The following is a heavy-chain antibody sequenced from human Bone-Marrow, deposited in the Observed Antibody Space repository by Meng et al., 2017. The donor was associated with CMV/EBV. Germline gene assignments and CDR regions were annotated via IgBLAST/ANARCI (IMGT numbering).Heavy chain of an antibody. D-gene: IGHD1-20*01. Sequence: SVKVSCKASGYTFTSYYMHWVRQAPGQGLEWMGIINPSGGSTSYAQKFQGRVTMTRDTSTSTVYMELSSLRSEDTAVYYCARGHNWNYYYYYGMDVWGQGTTVTVSS. CDR2: INPSGGST. CDR3: ARGHNWNYYYYYGMDV. V-gene: IGHV1-46*01. CDR1: GYTFTSYY. J-gene: IGHJ6*02.